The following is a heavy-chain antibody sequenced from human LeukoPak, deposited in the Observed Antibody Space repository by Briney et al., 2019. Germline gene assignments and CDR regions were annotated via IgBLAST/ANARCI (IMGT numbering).Heavy chain of an antibody. D-gene: IGHD2-2*01. Sequence: ASVNVSCKVSGYTLTELSMHWVRQAPGKGLEWMGGFDPEDGETIYAQKFQGRVTMTEDTSTDTAYMELSSLRSEDTAVYYCATGGPGVVVPAATGYYYGMDVWGQGTTVTVSS. V-gene: IGHV1-24*01. J-gene: IGHJ6*02. CDR1: GYTLTELS. CDR2: FDPEDGET. CDR3: ATGGPGVVVPAATGYYYGMDV.